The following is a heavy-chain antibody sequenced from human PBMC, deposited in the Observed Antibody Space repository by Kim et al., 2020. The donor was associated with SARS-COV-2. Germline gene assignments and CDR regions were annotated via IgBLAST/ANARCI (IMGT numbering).Heavy chain of an antibody. J-gene: IGHJ4*02. CDR3: AREGASGRYYYGSGSHFDY. Sequence: GGSLRLSCAASGFTFSSYWMSWVRQAPGKGLEWVANIKQDGSEKYYVDSVKGRFTISRDNAKNSLYLQMNSLRAEDTAVYYCAREGASGRYYYGSGSHFDYWGQGTLVTVSS. CDR1: GFTFSSYW. V-gene: IGHV3-7*01. CDR2: IKQDGSEK. D-gene: IGHD3-10*01.